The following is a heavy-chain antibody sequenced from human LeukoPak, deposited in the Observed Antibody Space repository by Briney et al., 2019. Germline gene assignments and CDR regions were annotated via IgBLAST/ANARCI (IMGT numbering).Heavy chain of an antibody. V-gene: IGHV4-34*01. J-gene: IGHJ6*02. D-gene: IGHD6-6*01. CDR3: ARGGHSSSSLGYYGMDV. CDR2: INHSGST. Sequence: SETLSLTCAVYGGSFSGYYWSWIRQPPGKGLEWIGEINHSGSTNYNPSLKSRVTISVDTSKNQFSLKLSSVTAADTAVYYCARGGHSSSSLGYYGMDVWGQGTTVTVSS. CDR1: GGSFSGYY.